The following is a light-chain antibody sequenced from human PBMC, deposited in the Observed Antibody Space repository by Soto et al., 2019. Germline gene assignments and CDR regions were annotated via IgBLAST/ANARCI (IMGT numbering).Light chain of an antibody. CDR2: GAS. V-gene: IGKV3-15*01. CDR1: QNINTN. CDR3: QQYGNWPPLT. J-gene: IGKJ4*01. Sequence: VMTQSPATLSASPGERVTLSCRASQNINTNLVWYQHKPGQAPRVLLFGASSRARGVPARFSGSGSGTDFTLTINSLQSEDFAIYYCQQYGNWPPLTFGGGTKLGIK.